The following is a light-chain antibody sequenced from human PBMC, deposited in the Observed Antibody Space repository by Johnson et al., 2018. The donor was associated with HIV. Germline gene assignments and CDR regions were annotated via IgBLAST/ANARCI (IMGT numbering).Light chain of an antibody. CDR1: TSNFENYY. CDR3: GTWDSSLSAYV. Sequence: QSVLTQPPSVSAAPGQRVTISCSGSTSNFENYYVSWYQHLPGTAPKLLIYDNNKRPSGIPDRFSGSKSGTSATLGIPGLPTGDEADYYCGTWDSSLSAYVFGTGTKVTV. V-gene: IGLV1-51*01. CDR2: DNN. J-gene: IGLJ1*01.